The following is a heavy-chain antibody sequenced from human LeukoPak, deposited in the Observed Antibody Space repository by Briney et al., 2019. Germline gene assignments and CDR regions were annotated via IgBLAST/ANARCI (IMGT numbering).Heavy chain of an antibody. V-gene: IGHV3-66*01. J-gene: IGHJ4*02. CDR3: ARDSRDDYGDYVGFDY. CDR2: IYSGGST. D-gene: IGHD4-17*01. Sequence: GGSLRLSCAASGFTVSSNYMSWVRQAPGKGLEWVSVIYSGGSTYYADSVKGRFTISRDNSKNTLYLQMNSLRAEDTAVYYCARDSRDDYGDYVGFDYWDQGTLVTVSS. CDR1: GFTVSSNY.